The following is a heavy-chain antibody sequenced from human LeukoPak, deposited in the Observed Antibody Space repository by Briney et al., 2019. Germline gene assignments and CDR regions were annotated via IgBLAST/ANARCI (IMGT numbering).Heavy chain of an antibody. D-gene: IGHD2/OR15-2a*01. CDR3: ARDWMGSTRLAGDY. V-gene: IGHV3-23*01. CDR1: GFTFSSYA. CDR2: ISGSGGST. J-gene: IGHJ4*02. Sequence: GGSLRLSCAASGFTFSSYAMSWVRQAPGKGLEWVSAISGSGGSTYYADSVKGRFTISRDNSKNTVYLQMNSVRAEDTAVYYCARDWMGSTRLAGDYWGQGTLVTVSS.